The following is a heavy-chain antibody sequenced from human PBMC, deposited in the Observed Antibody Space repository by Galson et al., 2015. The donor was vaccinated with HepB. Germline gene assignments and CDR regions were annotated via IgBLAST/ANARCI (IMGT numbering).Heavy chain of an antibody. D-gene: IGHD1-26*01. Sequence: CAISGDSVSSNSAAWNWIRQSPSRGLEWLGRTYYRSKWYNDYAVSVKSRITINPDTSKNQFSLQLNSVTPEDTAVYYCARELEWELLGGNWFDPWGQGTLVTVSS. J-gene: IGHJ5*02. CDR3: ARELEWELLGGNWFDP. V-gene: IGHV6-1*01. CDR2: TYYRSKWYN. CDR1: GDSVSSNSAA.